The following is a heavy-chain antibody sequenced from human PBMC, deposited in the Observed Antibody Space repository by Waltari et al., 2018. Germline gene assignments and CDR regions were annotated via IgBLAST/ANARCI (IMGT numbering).Heavy chain of an antibody. CDR1: GFSFCTYG. CDR2: ISYDGGNK. V-gene: IGHV3-30*18. CDR3: AKGRAAYGYYYFGMDV. Sequence: QVQLVESGGGVVQPGRSLRLSCVASGFSFCTYGMHWVRQAQGKGLEWVAVISYDGGNKYYADSVKGRFTISRDNSKNTLFLQVNSLRAADTAIYYCAKGRAAYGYYYFGMDVWGQGTTVTVSS. J-gene: IGHJ6*02. D-gene: IGHD4-17*01.